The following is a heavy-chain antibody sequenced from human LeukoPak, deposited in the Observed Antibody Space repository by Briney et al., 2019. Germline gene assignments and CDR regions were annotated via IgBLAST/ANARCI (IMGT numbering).Heavy chain of an antibody. D-gene: IGHD4-17*01. CDR3: ARDRRAVTTLGWPFPYYGMDV. J-gene: IGHJ6*02. CDR1: GFTVSSNY. CDR2: IYSGGGT. V-gene: IGHV3-66*01. Sequence: GGSLRLSCAASGFTVSSNYMSWVRQAPGKGLEWVSVIYSGGGTYYADSVKGRFTISRDNSKNTLYLQMNSLGAEDTAVYYCARDRRAVTTLGWPFPYYGMDVWGQGTTVTVSS.